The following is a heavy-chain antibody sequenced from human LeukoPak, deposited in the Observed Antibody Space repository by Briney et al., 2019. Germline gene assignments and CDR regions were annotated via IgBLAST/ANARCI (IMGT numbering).Heavy chain of an antibody. CDR3: ARGLNYYDSSGYSDY. V-gene: IGHV3-30-3*01. CDR2: ISYDGSNK. Sequence: PGGSLRLSCAASGFTFSSYAMPWVRQAPGKGLEWVAVISYDGSNKYYADSVKGRFTISRDNSKNTLYLQMNSLRAEDTAVYYCARGLNYYDSSGYSDYWGQGTLVTVSS. J-gene: IGHJ4*02. CDR1: GFTFSSYA. D-gene: IGHD3-22*01.